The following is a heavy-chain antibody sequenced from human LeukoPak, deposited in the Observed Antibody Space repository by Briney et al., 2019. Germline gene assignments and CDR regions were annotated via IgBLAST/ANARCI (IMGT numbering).Heavy chain of an antibody. D-gene: IGHD6-13*01. CDR3: AREYSSSWFEGPWFDP. CDR2: INSDGSST. CDR1: GFTFSSYW. J-gene: IGHJ5*02. Sequence: GSLRLSCAASGFTFSSYWMHWVRQAPGKGLVWVSRINSDGSSTSYADSVKGRFTISRDNAKNTLYLQMNSLRAEDTAVYYCAREYSSSWFEGPWFDPWGQGTLVTVSS. V-gene: IGHV3-74*01.